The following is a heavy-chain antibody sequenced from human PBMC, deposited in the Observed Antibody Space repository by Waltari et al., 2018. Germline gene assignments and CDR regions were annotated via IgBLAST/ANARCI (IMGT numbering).Heavy chain of an antibody. V-gene: IGHV5-51*03. CDR1: GYSFSKYW. J-gene: IGHJ6*02. Sequence: EVQLVQSGAEVRKPGESLKISCKGSGYSFSKYWIGWVRQMPGKGLEWMGNIYPEDFHTTYSPSFEGQVTISVDRSISTAYLQWSSLKASDTAIYYCGRYGIRGCSTGCYTSFFYYGMDVWGQGTTVTVSS. CDR2: IYPEDFHT. CDR3: GRYGIRGCSTGCYTSFFYYGMDV. D-gene: IGHD2-2*01.